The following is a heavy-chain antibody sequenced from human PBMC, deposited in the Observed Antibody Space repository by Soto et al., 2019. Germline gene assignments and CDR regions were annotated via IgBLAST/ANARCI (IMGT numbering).Heavy chain of an antibody. CDR3: AKPILSSGWPLYYYGMDV. V-gene: IGHV3-23*01. CDR2: ISGSGGST. Sequence: GGSLRLSCAASGFTFSSYAMSWVRQAPGKGLEWVSAISGSGGSTYYADSVKGRFTISRDNSKNTLYLQMNSLRAEDTAVYYCAKPILSSGWPLYYYGMDVWGQGTTVTVSS. J-gene: IGHJ6*02. D-gene: IGHD6-19*01. CDR1: GFTFSSYA.